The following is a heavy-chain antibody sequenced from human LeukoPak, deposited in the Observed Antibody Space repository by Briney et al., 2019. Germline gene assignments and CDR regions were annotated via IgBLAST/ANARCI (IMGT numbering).Heavy chain of an antibody. CDR3: AKDNYGDRSNYDY. V-gene: IGHV3-48*01. D-gene: IGHD4-17*01. Sequence: GGSLRLSCAASGFTFSSYSMNWVRQAPGKGLEWVSYITSSSSTIYYADSVKGRFTISRDNAKNSLYLQMNSLRAEDTAVYYRAKDNYGDRSNYDYWGQGTLVTVSS. CDR2: ITSSSSTI. CDR1: GFTFSSYS. J-gene: IGHJ4*02.